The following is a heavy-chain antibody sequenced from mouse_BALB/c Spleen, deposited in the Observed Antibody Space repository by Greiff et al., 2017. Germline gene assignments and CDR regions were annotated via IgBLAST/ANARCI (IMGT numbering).Heavy chain of an antibody. J-gene: IGHJ1*01. Sequence: LVKTGASVKISCKASGYSFTGYYMHWVKQSHGKSLEWIGYISCYNGATSYNQKFKGKATFTVDTSSSTAYMQFNSLTSEDSAVYYCARRVYGSSYDWYFDVWGAGTTVTVSS. V-gene: IGHV1S34*01. D-gene: IGHD1-1*01. CDR2: ISCYNGAT. CDR1: GYSFTGYY. CDR3: ARRVYGSSYDWYFDV.